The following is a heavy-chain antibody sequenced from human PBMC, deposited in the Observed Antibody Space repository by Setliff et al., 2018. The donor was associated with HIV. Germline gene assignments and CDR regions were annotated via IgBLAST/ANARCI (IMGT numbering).Heavy chain of an antibody. Sequence: GASVKVSCKASGYTFTSLDINWVRQATGQGPEWMGWLNPTSGNTGSAQRFQGRVTMTRNTSISIAYMELSNLRSEDTAVYYCARGAPGRSCSGGSCSYFDYWGQGTLVTVSS. V-gene: IGHV1-8*01. CDR2: LNPTSGNT. J-gene: IGHJ4*02. CDR1: GYTFTSLD. CDR3: ARGAPGRSCSGGSCSYFDY. D-gene: IGHD2-15*01.